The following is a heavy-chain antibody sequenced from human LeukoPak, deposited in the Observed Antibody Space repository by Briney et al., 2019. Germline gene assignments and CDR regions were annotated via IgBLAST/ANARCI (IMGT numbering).Heavy chain of an antibody. CDR1: GFSFSTIS. CDR3: AKAVAVTDYYYYYMDV. V-gene: IGHV3-21*01. Sequence: PGGSLRLSCAASGFSFSTISMNWVRQAPGKGLERVSSITSDSIQIFYSDSVKGRFTISRDNAEKFLYLQMDSLRAEDTAVYYWAKAVAVTDYYYYYMDVWGKGTTVTVSS. CDR2: ITSDSIQI. D-gene: IGHD2-21*02. J-gene: IGHJ6*03.